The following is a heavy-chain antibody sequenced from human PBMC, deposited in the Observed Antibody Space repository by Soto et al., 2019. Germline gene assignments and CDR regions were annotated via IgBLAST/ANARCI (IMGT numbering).Heavy chain of an antibody. CDR3: AKEGLVGATRDYYYGMDV. D-gene: IGHD1-26*01. V-gene: IGHV3-30*18. CDR1: GFTFSSYG. J-gene: IGHJ6*02. Sequence: QVQLVEAGGGVVQPGRSLRLSCAASGFTFSSYGMHWVRQAPGKGLEWVAVISYDGSNKYYADSVKGRFTISRDNSKNTLYLQMNSRRAEDTAVYYCAKEGLVGATRDYYYGMDVWGQGTTVTVSS. CDR2: ISYDGSNK.